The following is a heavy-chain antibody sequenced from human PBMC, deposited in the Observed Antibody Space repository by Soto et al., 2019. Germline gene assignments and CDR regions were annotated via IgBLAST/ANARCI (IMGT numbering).Heavy chain of an antibody. J-gene: IGHJ4*02. CDR2: INPSGGTT. CDR3: ARDGATMGSYYLDY. D-gene: IGHD5-12*01. CDR1: GYSFTNYD. Sequence: QMQLVQSGAEVKKPGASVKVSCKASGYSFTNYDMHWVRQAPGQGLEWMGIINPSGGTTRYARKFQGRITMTSDTSTSTVYMEVSSLSSEDTAVYYCARDGATMGSYYLDYWGQGTLVTVSS. V-gene: IGHV1-46*01.